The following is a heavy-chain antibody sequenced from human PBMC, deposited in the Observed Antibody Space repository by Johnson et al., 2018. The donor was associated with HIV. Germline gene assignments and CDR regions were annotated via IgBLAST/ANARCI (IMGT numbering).Heavy chain of an antibody. Sequence: EVQLLESGGGVVRPGGSLRLSCAASGFTFDYGMSWVRQAPGKGLEWVSGISWNSGSVGYADSVKGRFTLSRDNAKNSVYLQMNSLRDEDTAVYYCARDGVVVVAGGWGVYDIWGQGTMVSVSS. D-gene: IGHD2-15*01. CDR1: GFTFDYG. V-gene: IGHV3-20*04. J-gene: IGHJ3*02. CDR2: ISWNSGSV. CDR3: ARDGVVVVAGGWGVYDI.